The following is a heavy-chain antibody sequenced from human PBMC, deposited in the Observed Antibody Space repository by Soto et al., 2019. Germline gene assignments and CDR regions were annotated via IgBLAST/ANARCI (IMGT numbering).Heavy chain of an antibody. J-gene: IGHJ4*02. D-gene: IGHD3-3*01. Sequence: SETLSLTCTVSGGSISSGGYYWSWIRQHPGKGLEWIGYIYYSGSTYYNPSLKSRVTISVDTSKNQFSLKLSSVTAADTAVYYCARETSDFWSGRYFDYWGQGTLVTVSS. CDR1: GGSISSGGYY. CDR3: ARETSDFWSGRYFDY. V-gene: IGHV4-31*03. CDR2: IYYSGST.